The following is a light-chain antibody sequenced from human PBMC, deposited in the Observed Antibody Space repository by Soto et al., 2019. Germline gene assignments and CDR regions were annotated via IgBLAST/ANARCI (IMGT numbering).Light chain of an antibody. CDR2: WAS. CDR3: QQYYSTLT. V-gene: IGKV4-1*01. J-gene: IGKJ1*01. Sequence: DIVMTQSPDSLAVSLGERATINCKSRQSVLYSSNNKNYLAWYQQKPGQPPKLLIYWASTRESGVPDRFSGSGSGTDFTLTISSLQAEDVAVYYCQQYYSTLTFGQGTKVEIK. CDR1: QSVLYSSNNKNY.